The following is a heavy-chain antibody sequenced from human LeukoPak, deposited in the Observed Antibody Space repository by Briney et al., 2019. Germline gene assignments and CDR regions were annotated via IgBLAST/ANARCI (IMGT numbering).Heavy chain of an antibody. CDR3: AKGGIAAAGISSWYFDY. D-gene: IGHD6-13*01. J-gene: IGHJ4*02. CDR1: GLTFPRYA. CDR2: ISGSGRDT. Sequence: GGSLRLSCAASGLTFPRYAFAWVRQAPGRGLQWVSGISGSGRDTFYSDSVKGRFTISRDNSKNTLYLQMNSLRAEDTAVYYCAKGGIAAAGISSWYFDYWGQGTLVTVSS. V-gene: IGHV3-23*01.